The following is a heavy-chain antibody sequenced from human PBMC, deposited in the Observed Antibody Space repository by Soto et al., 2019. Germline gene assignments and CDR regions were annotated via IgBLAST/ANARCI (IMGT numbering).Heavy chain of an antibody. D-gene: IGHD2-15*01. CDR3: ARGGAYCSGGSCYLY. V-gene: IGHV1-3*01. CDR2: INAGNGNT. Sequence: QVQLVQSGAEVKKPGASVKVSCKASGYTFTSYAMHWVRQAPGQRLEWMGWINAGNGNTKYSQKFQGRVTITRDTCASTAYMELSSLRSEDTAVYYCARGGAYCSGGSCYLYWGQGSLVAVSS. J-gene: IGHJ4*02. CDR1: GYTFTSYA.